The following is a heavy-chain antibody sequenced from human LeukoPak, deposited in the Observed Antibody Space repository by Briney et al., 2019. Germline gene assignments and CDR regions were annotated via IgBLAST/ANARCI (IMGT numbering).Heavy chain of an antibody. CDR1: GGSISSYY. CDR2: IYYSGST. Sequence: SEALSLTCTVSGGSISSYYWSWIRQPPGKGLEWIGYIYYSGSTNYNPSLKSRVTISVDTSKNQFSLKLSSVTAADTAVYYCAIGEYDYFDYWGQGTLVTVSS. CDR3: AIGEYDYFDY. D-gene: IGHD3-10*01. V-gene: IGHV4-59*08. J-gene: IGHJ4*02.